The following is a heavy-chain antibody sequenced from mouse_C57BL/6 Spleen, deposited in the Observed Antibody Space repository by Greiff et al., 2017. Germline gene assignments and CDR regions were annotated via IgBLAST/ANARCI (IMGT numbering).Heavy chain of an antibody. Sequence: QVQLKESGAELAKPGASVKLSCKASGYTFTSYWMHWVKPRPGQGLEWIGYINPSSGYTKYNQKIKDKATLTANKSSSTAYMQLSSLTYEDAAVYYCARGNFQYYFDDWGQGTTLTVSS. CDR3: ARGNFQYYFDD. J-gene: IGHJ2*01. V-gene: IGHV1-7*01. CDR2: INPSSGYT. CDR1: GYTFTSYW.